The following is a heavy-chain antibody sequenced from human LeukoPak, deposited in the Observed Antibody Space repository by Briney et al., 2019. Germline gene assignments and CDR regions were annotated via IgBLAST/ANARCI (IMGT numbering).Heavy chain of an antibody. D-gene: IGHD3-10*02. J-gene: IGHJ4*02. V-gene: IGHV3-30-3*01. CDR2: ISYDGSNK. CDR3: ASDMFGELRSLFDY. CDR1: GFTFSSYA. Sequence: PGGSLRLSCAATGFTFSSYAMHWVRQAPGKGLEWVAVISYDGSNKYYADSVKGRFTISRDNSKNTLYLQMNSLRAEDTAVYYCASDMFGELRSLFDYWGQGTLVTVSS.